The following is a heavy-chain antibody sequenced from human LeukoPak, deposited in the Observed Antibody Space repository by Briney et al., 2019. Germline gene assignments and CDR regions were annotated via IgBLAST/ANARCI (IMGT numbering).Heavy chain of an antibody. D-gene: IGHD6-19*01. CDR1: GYGFTSHY. J-gene: IGHJ4*02. CDR3: ARVVKYSSGPLTDLLPYYFDS. CDR2: INPSGSST. Sequence: ASVKVSCKASGYGFTSHYMHWVRQAPGQGLEWMGLINPSGSSTLYAQKFQGRVTMTRDVSTTTDYMELSSLRSEDMAVYYCARVVKYSSGPLTDLLPYYFDSWGQGTLVTVSS. V-gene: IGHV1-46*01.